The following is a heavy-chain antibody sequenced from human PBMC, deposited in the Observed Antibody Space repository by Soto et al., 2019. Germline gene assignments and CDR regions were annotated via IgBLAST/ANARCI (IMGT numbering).Heavy chain of an antibody. CDR3: ARDKWNSY. V-gene: IGHV3-74*01. Sequence: EVQLVESGGGLVQPGGSVRLSCAASGFTFSSYWMHWVRQAPGKGLMWVSRIHIDGSTTRYADSVKGRFTISRDNAKNTLYLQMSSLGVEYRAVYYCARDKWNSYWGQGTLVTVSS. CDR1: GFTFSSYW. D-gene: IGHD1-7*01. CDR2: IHIDGSTT. J-gene: IGHJ4*01.